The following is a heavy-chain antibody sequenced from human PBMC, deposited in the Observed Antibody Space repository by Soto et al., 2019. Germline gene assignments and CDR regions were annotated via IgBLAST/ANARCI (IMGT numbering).Heavy chain of an antibody. CDR1: GFTFSSYA. CDR3: ARDRDASWYSSGYFDY. V-gene: IGHV3-30-3*01. D-gene: IGHD6-19*01. CDR2: ISYDRSNK. J-gene: IGHJ4*02. Sequence: QVQLVESGGGVVQPGRSLRLSCAASGFTFSSYAMHWVRQAPGKGLEWVAVISYDRSNKYYADSVKGRFTISRDNSKNTLYLQMNSLRAEDTAVYYCARDRDASWYSSGYFDYWGQGTLVTVSS.